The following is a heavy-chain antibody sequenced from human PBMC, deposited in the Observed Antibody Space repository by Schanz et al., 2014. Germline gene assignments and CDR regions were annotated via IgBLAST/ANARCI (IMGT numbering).Heavy chain of an antibody. Sequence: QVQLVQSGAEVKKPGSSMKVSCKASGGTFNSYTINWVRQAPGQGLEWMGRIIPILGIANYAQKFQGRVTNTADKSTSTAYMDLSSLRPEDTAVYYCARDGVDAAAGGNYWGQGTLVTVTS. J-gene: IGHJ4*02. CDR1: GGTFNSYT. D-gene: IGHD6-13*01. CDR2: IIPILGIA. CDR3: ARDGVDAAAGGNY. V-gene: IGHV1-69*08.